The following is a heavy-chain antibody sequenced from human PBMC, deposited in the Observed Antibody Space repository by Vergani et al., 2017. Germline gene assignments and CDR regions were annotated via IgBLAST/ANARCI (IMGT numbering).Heavy chain of an antibody. J-gene: IGHJ5*02. CDR2: IIPIFGTA. CDR3: ATASVLRSFRVLDP. Sequence: QVQLVQSGAEVKKPGASVKVSCKASGYTFTSYGISWVRQAPGQGLEWMGWIIPIFGTANYAQKFQGRVTITADESTSTAYMELSSLRSEDTAVYYCATASVLRSFRVLDPWGQGTLVTVSS. CDR1: GYTFTSYG. D-gene: IGHD3-9*01. V-gene: IGHV1-69*13.